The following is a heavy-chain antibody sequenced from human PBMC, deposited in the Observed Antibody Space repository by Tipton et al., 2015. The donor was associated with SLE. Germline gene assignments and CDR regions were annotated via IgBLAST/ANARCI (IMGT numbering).Heavy chain of an antibody. D-gene: IGHD1-1*01. V-gene: IGHV1-18*01. Sequence: QLVQSGAEVKKPGASVKVSCKASGYTFTTYGISWVRQAPGQGLEWMGWISVYNGDTKYAQKMQGRVTMTTDPSTSTAYMELRSLRSDDTAVYYCARGRTRRNDAYDIWGQGTLVTVSS. CDR3: ARGRTRRNDAYDI. J-gene: IGHJ3*02. CDR1: GYTFTTYG. CDR2: ISVYNGDT.